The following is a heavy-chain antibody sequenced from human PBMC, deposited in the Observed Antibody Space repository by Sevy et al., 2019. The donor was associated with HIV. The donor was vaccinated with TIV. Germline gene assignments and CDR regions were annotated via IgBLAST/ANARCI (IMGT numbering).Heavy chain of an antibody. Sequence: ASVKVSCKASGGTFSSYAISWVRQAPGQGLEWMGGIIPIFGTANYAQKFQGRVTITADKSTGKAYMELSSLRSEETAVLYCAGAGGLYYYGSGSRQTYYYYMDVWGKGTTVTVSS. V-gene: IGHV1-69*06. CDR1: GGTFSSYA. CDR2: IIPIFGTA. CDR3: AGAGGLYYYGSGSRQTYYYYMDV. D-gene: IGHD3-10*01. J-gene: IGHJ6*03.